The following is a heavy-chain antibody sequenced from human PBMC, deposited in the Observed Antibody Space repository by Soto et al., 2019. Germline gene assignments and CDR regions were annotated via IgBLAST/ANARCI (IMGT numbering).Heavy chain of an antibody. D-gene: IGHD3-10*01. CDR2: ISGSGPNT. CDR3: AKAFPPYYGSGSSYYFTF. V-gene: IGHV3-23*01. CDR1: GFTFSSYA. Sequence: EVQLLESGGGLVQPGGSLTLSCAASGFTFSSYAMSWVRQAPGKGLEWVSAISGSGPNTYYAESVKGRFTISRDNSKNTLYLQLNSLRAEDTAIYYCAKAFPPYYGSGSSYYFTFWGQGTLVTVSS. J-gene: IGHJ4*02.